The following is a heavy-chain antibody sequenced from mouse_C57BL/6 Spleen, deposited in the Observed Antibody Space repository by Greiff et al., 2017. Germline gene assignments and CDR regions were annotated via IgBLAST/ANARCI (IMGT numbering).Heavy chain of an antibody. CDR1: GYAFSSSW. V-gene: IGHV1-82*01. CDR3: FYYDYDGDFDY. D-gene: IGHD2-4*01. Sequence: VQVVESGPELVKPGASVKISCKASGYAFSSSWMNWVKQRPGKGLEWIGRIYPGDGDTNYNGKFKGKATLTADKSSSTAYMQLSSLTSEDSAVYFCFYYDYDGDFDYWGQGTTLTVSS. CDR2: IYPGDGDT. J-gene: IGHJ2*01.